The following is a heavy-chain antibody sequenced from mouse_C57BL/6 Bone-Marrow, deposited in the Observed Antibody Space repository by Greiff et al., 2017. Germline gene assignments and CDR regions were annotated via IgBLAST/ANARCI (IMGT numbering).Heavy chain of an antibody. CDR3: SKGYDDF. D-gene: IGHD2-2*01. CDR2: IDPDNGDT. V-gene: IGHV14-4*01. J-gene: IGHJ2*01. CDR1: GFNFKDDY. Sequence: EVQLQQSGAELVRPGASVKLSCTASGFNFKDDYMPWVKQRPEQGLEWIGWIDPDNGDTEYAAKFQGKATITADKSSNTAYLQLSSLTSEDTAVDYCSKGYDDFGGQGTTPTVSA.